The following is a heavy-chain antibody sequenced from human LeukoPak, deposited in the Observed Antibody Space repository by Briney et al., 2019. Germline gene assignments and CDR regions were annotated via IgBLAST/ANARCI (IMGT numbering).Heavy chain of an antibody. CDR3: ARVLEEYDSTGPTLFDI. V-gene: IGHV1-2*02. J-gene: IGHJ3*02. Sequence: ASVKVSCKASGYTFTGYYMHWVRQAPGQGLEWMGWINPNSGGTNYAQKFQGRVTMTRDTSISTAYMELSRLRSDDTAVYYCARVLEEYDSTGPTLFDIWGQGTMVTVSS. CDR1: GYTFTGYY. CDR2: INPNSGGT. D-gene: IGHD3-22*01.